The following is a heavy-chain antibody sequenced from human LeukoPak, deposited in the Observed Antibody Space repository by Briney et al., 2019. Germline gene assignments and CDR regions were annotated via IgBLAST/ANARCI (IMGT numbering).Heavy chain of an antibody. J-gene: IGHJ4*02. V-gene: IGHV3-23*01. D-gene: IGHD3-22*01. Sequence: GGSLRLSCAVSGFTFSSYAMNWVRQAPGKGLEWVSGIRVTDNTYYADSVKGRFTISRDNSKNTLYLQMNSLRAEDTAVYYCAKSTAEREVVVITGPFDYWGQGTLVTVSS. CDR3: AKSTAEREVVVITGPFDY. CDR1: GFTFSSYA. CDR2: IRVTDNT.